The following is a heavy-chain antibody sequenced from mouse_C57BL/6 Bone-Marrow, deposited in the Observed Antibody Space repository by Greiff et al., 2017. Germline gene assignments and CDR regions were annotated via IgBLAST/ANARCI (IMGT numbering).Heavy chain of an antibody. V-gene: IGHV1-69*01. Sequence: QVQLQQPGAELVMPGASVKLSCKASGYTFTSYWMHWVKQRPGQGLEWIGEIDPSDSYTNYNQKFKGKSTLTVDKSSSTAYMQLSSLTSEDSAVYDCARLDGYLPFDAVDYWGQGTSVTVSS. J-gene: IGHJ4*01. D-gene: IGHD2-3*01. CDR3: ARLDGYLPFDAVDY. CDR2: IDPSDSYT. CDR1: GYTFTSYW.